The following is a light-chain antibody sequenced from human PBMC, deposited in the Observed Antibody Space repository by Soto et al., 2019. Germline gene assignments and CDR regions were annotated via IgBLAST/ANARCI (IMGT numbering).Light chain of an antibody. CDR3: CSYAGNYYV. J-gene: IGLJ1*01. V-gene: IGLV2-11*01. Sequence: QSVLTQPRSVSGSPGQSVTMSCTGTSSDIGGYDHVSWYQQHPDKAPKLMISDVSKRPSGVPDRFSGSKSGNTASLTISGLQTEDEADYYCCSYAGNYYVFGTGTKVTVL. CDR2: DVS. CDR1: SSDIGGYDH.